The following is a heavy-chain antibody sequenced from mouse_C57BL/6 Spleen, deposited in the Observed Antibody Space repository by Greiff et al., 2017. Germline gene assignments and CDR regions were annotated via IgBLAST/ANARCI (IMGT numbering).Heavy chain of an antibody. CDR3: APGDMGAMDY. CDR2: INPNNGGT. D-gene: IGHD1-1*02. Sequence: VQLQQSGPELVKPGASVKISCKASGYTFTDYYMNWVKQSHGKSLEWIGDINPNNGGTSYNQKFKGKATLTVDKSSSTAYMELRSLTSEDSAVYYCAPGDMGAMDYWGQGTSVTVSS. J-gene: IGHJ4*01. V-gene: IGHV1-26*01. CDR1: GYTFTDYY.